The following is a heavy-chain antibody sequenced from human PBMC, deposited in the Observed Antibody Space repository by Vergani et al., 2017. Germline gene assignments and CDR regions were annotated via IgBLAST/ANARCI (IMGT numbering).Heavy chain of an antibody. CDR3: ARDYCRRTSGDTRWFDP. V-gene: IGHV1-69*01. Sequence: QVQLVQSGAEVKKPGSSVKVSCKASGGTFSSYAISWVRQAPGQGLEWMGGIIPIFGTANYAQKFQGRVTITADESTSTAYMELSSLRSEDTAVYYCARDYCRRTSGDTRWFDPWGQGTLVTVSS. D-gene: IGHD2-2*02. J-gene: IGHJ5*02. CDR1: GGTFSSYA. CDR2: IIPIFGTA.